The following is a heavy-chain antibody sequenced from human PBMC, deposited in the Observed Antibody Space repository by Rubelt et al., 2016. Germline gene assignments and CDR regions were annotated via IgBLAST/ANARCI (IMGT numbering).Heavy chain of an antibody. D-gene: IGHD2-2*01. CDR1: GFTFRSYA. Sequence: LVESGGGVVQPGRSLRLSCEASGFTFRSYAMHWVRQAPGKGLEWVAVVSDDGNHKYYADSVKGRFTISRDNSKDTVFLQMNSLRADDTAVYYCAKDYRNMHLFDFWGQGILVTVSS. J-gene: IGHJ4*02. V-gene: IGHV3-30*18. CDR3: AKDYRNMHLFDF. CDR2: VSDDGNHK.